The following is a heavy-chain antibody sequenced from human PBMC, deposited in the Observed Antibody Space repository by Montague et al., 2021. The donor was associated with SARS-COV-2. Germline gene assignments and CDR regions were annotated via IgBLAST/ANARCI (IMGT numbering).Heavy chain of an antibody. V-gene: IGHV4-39*01. CDR2: IYYNGIT. CDR3: ARHRPGSANNCFDT. D-gene: IGHD1-1*01. J-gene: IGHJ5*02. Sequence: SETLSLTCSVSGGPFSSTNFYWGWIRQSPGKGLEWVGSIYYNGITYYNPSLKSRVTVSVDPSTNQFFLKLTSVTAADTAVYYCARHRPGSANNCFDTWGQGILVTVSS. CDR1: GGPFSSTNFY.